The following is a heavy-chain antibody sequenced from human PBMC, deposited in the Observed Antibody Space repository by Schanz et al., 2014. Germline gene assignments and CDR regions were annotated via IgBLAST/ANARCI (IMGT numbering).Heavy chain of an antibody. Sequence: EVQLVESGGGLVQPGGSLRLSCAAPGFTFSSYCINWVRQAPGKGLEWVANINQDGSEKYYVDSVKGRFTISRDNAKNTLYLQMNSLRAEDTAIYFCAKDAAYYDSVIFPDHWGQGTLVTDSS. CDR1: GFTFSSYC. V-gene: IGHV3-7*03. CDR2: INQDGSEK. CDR3: AKDAAYYDSVIFPDH. D-gene: IGHD3-22*01. J-gene: IGHJ4*02.